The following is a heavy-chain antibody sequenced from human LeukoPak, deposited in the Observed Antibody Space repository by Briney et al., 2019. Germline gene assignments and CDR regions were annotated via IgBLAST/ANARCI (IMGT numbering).Heavy chain of an antibody. Sequence: GGSLRLSCAASGFTFSSYGMSWVRQAPGKGLEWVSSLSGSGDSTYYADSVKGRFTISRDNSKNTLYLQMNSLRAEDTALYYCAREGVSYYGSRNDYWGQGTLVTVSS. D-gene: IGHD3-10*01. V-gene: IGHV3-23*01. J-gene: IGHJ4*02. CDR1: GFTFSSYG. CDR3: AREGVSYYGSRNDY. CDR2: LSGSGDST.